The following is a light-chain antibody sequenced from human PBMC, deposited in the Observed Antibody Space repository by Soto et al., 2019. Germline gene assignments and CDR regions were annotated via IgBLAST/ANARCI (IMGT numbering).Light chain of an antibody. CDR2: FKSDSDK. V-gene: IGLV5-45*03. CDR1: SGIDVGAYW. Sequence: QLVLTQPSSLSASPGASATLPCTLRSGIDVGAYWIYWYQQKPGSPPQFLLRFKSDSDKQQGSGVPSRFSGSKDASANAGVLLISGLQSEDEADYYCMIWHSSGVIFGGGTKVTVL. CDR3: MIWHSSGVI. J-gene: IGLJ2*01.